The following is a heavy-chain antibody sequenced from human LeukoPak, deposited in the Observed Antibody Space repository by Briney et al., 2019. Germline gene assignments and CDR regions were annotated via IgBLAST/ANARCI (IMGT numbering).Heavy chain of an antibody. V-gene: IGHV4-38-2*02. Sequence: PSETLSLTCTVSGYSISSGYYWGWIRQPPGKGLEWIGSIYHSGSTNYTPSLKSRVTLSIDKSKNHFSLKLSSVTAADTAVYYCARRLTYYDILTGYDNSYYMDVWGKGTTVTVSS. CDR1: GYSISSGYY. J-gene: IGHJ6*03. CDR2: IYHSGST. CDR3: ARRLTYYDILTGYDNSYYMDV. D-gene: IGHD3-9*01.